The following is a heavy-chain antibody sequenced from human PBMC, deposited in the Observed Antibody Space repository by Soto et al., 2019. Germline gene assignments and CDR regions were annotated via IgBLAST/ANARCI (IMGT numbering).Heavy chain of an antibody. CDR3: AREGDVPYYYYGMDV. Sequence: QVQLVQSGGEVRKPGASVTVSCKASGYTFTSYGITWVRQAPGQGLEWMGWISGYDGKTNYAQKVQDRVTMSTATSTSTVYLELRSLRFDDTAVYYCAREGDVPYYYYGMDVWGQGTTVTVSS. V-gene: IGHV1-18*01. CDR2: ISGYDGKT. CDR1: GYTFTSYG. D-gene: IGHD2-21*02. J-gene: IGHJ6*02.